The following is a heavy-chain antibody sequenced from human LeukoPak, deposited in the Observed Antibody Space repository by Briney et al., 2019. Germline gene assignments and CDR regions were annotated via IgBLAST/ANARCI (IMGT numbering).Heavy chain of an antibody. Sequence: GGSLRLSCAASGFTFSSYSMNWVRQAPGKELEWVSSISSSSSYIYYADSVKGRFTISRDNAKNSLYLQMNSLRAEDTAVYYCARDLVVTAIHYFQHWGQGTLVTVSS. D-gene: IGHD2-21*02. CDR3: ARDLVVTAIHYFQH. CDR2: ISSSSSYI. V-gene: IGHV3-21*01. CDR1: GFTFSSYS. J-gene: IGHJ1*01.